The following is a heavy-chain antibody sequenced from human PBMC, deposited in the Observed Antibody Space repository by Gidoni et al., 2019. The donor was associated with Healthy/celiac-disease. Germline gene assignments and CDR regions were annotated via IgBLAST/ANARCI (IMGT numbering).Heavy chain of an antibody. V-gene: IGHV3-23*01. CDR3: AKDQVGDY. CDR1: GFTFSSYA. J-gene: IGHJ4*02. Sequence: EVQLLESGGGLVQPGGSLRRPCAASGFTFSSYAMSWVGQAPGTGLEWVSAISGSGGSTYYADSVKGRFTISRDNSKNTLYLQMNSLRAEDTAVYYCAKDQVGDYWGQGTLVTVSS. CDR2: ISGSGGST.